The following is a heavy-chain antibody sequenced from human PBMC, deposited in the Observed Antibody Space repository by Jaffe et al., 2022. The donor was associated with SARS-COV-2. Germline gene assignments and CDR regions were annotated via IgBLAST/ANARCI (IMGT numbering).Heavy chain of an antibody. D-gene: IGHD2-8*02. CDR2: VKTKVNSYTT. J-gene: IGHJ4*02. Sequence: EVQLVESGGGLVQPGGSLRLSCAASGFIFSDHYMDWIRQAPGKGLEWIGRVKTKVNSYTTEYAASVKGRSTISRDDSKNSLYLQVNSLKIEDTAVYYCARARLVAGRSNFDYWGQGTLVTVSS. CDR1: GFIFSDHY. V-gene: IGHV3-72*01. CDR3: ARARLVAGRSNFDY.